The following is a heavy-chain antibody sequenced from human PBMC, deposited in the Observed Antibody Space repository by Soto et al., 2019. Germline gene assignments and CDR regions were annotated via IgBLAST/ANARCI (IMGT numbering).Heavy chain of an antibody. V-gene: IGHV3-23*01. CDR2: ISDSGGTT. CDR3: AKDLGGGVGALDI. D-gene: IGHD3-16*01. CDR1: GFTFEHYA. J-gene: IGHJ3*02. Sequence: EVQLMESGGGLIQPGGSLRLSCAASGFTFEHYAMNWVRQAPGKGLEWVSIISDSGGTTYYTDSVKGRFTISRDNSKNTLYLQVNGPRDEDTAVYYCAKDLGGGVGALDIWGQGTMVIVSS.